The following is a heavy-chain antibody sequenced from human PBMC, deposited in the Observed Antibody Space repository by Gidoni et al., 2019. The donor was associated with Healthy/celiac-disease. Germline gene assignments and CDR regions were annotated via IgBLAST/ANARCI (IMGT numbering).Heavy chain of an antibody. Sequence: QVQLVQSGAEVKKPGYSVKVSCKASGGTFSSYAISWVRQAPGQGLEWMGGIIPIFGTANYAQKFQGRVTITADESTSTAYMELSSLRSEDTAVYYCARDWPGNDSSGYYARFDPWGQGTLVTVSS. D-gene: IGHD3-22*01. J-gene: IGHJ5*02. CDR1: GGTFSSYA. V-gene: IGHV1-69*01. CDR2: IIPIFGTA. CDR3: ARDWPGNDSSGYYARFDP.